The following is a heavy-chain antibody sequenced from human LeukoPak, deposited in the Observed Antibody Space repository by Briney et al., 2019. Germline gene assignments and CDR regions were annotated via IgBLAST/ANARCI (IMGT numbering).Heavy chain of an antibody. CDR1: GFTFSSYS. CDR2: ISSSSSYI. CDR3: ARAAAMITFGGVIVIPEPFDY. Sequence: GGSLRLSCAAPGFTFSSYSMNWVRQAPGKGLEWVSSISSSSSYIYYADSVKGRFTISRDSAKNSLYLQMNSLRAEDTAVYYCARAAAMITFGGVIVIPEPFDYWGQGTLVTVSS. J-gene: IGHJ4*02. D-gene: IGHD3-16*02. V-gene: IGHV3-21*01.